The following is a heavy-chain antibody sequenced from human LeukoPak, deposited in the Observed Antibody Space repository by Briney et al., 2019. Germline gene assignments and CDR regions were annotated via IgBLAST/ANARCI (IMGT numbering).Heavy chain of an antibody. Sequence: SVTLSLTCTVSGGSISTNYWSWIRRPPGKGLEWIGDIFYSGRNNYNPSLRSRVTMSVDTSKNQFSLKLNSVTAADTAVYYCASHYYDSTNYCYGMDVWGQGTTVTVSS. V-gene: IGHV4-59*12. CDR3: ASHYYDSTNYCYGMDV. D-gene: IGHD3-22*01. CDR2: IFYSGRN. J-gene: IGHJ6*02. CDR1: GGSISTNY.